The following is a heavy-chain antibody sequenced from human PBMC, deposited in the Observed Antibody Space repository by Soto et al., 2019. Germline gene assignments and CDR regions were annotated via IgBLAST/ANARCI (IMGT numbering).Heavy chain of an antibody. J-gene: IGHJ6*02. CDR3: AKDKESSSCANYYYSMDV. Sequence: EVQLLESGGGLVQPGGSLRLSCAGSGFTFSSYAMSWVRQVPGKGLEWVSAISGSGDTTFYADSVKGRFTISSDNSKNTLYLQMNSLTTEATATYDCAKDKESSSCANYYYSMDVWGQGTTVTVSS. CDR1: GFTFSSYA. D-gene: IGHD6-13*01. V-gene: IGHV3-23*01. CDR2: ISGSGDTT.